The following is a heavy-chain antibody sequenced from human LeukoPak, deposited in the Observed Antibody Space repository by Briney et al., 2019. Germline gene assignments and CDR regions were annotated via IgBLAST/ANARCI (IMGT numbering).Heavy chain of an antibody. CDR2: IYYSGST. Sequence: SETLSLTCTVSGGSISSYYWSWIRQPPGEGLEWIGYIYYSGSTNYNPSLKSRVTISVDTSKNQFSLKLSSVTAADTAVYYCARGGPYYYDSSGYPRVWGQGTMVTVSS. D-gene: IGHD3-22*01. J-gene: IGHJ3*01. V-gene: IGHV4-59*01. CDR1: GGSISSYY. CDR3: ARGGPYYYDSSGYPRV.